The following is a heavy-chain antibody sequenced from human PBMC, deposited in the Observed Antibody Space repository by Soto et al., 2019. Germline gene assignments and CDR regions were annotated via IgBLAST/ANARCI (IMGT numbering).Heavy chain of an antibody. CDR1: GYTFTSYD. CDR3: ARRGYSSSWYYYYYFYGMDV. V-gene: IGHV1-8*01. D-gene: IGHD6-13*01. Sequence: GASVKVSCKASGYTFTSYDINWVRQATGQGLEWMGWMNPNSGNTGYAQKFQGRVTMTRNTSISTAYMELSSLRSEDTAVYYCARRGYSSSWYYYYYFYGMDVWGQGTTVTVSS. CDR2: MNPNSGNT. J-gene: IGHJ6*02.